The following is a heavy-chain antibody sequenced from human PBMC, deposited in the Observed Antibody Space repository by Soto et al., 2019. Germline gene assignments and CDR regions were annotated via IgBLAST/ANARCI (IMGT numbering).Heavy chain of an antibody. J-gene: IGHJ5*02. Sequence: QVQLVESGGGVVQPGRSLRLSCAASGFTFSSYGMHWVRQAPGKGLEWVAVISYDGSNKYYVDSVKGRFTISRDNSKNTLYLQMNSLRAEDTAVYYCAKSPRAVAGTGWFDPWGQGTLVTVSP. D-gene: IGHD6-19*01. CDR1: GFTFSSYG. V-gene: IGHV3-30*18. CDR3: AKSPRAVAGTGWFDP. CDR2: ISYDGSNK.